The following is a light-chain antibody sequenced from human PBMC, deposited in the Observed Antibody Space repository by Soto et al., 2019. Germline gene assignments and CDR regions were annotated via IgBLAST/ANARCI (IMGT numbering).Light chain of an antibody. V-gene: IGLV2-8*01. J-gene: IGLJ2*01. CDR2: EVN. CDR3: SSYAGSNNHVV. CDR1: SSDVGGYNY. Sequence: QSALTQPPSASGSPGQSVTISCTGTSSDVGGYNYVSWYQQHPGKAPKLMIYEVNKRPSGVPDRFSGSKSGNTASLTVSGLQAEDEADYYCSSYAGSNNHVVFGGGTKVT.